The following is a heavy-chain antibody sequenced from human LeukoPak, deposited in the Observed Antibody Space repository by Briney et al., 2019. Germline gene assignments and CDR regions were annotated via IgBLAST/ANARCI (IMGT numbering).Heavy chain of an antibody. CDR1: GDTFSNYD. V-gene: IGHV1-69*05. D-gene: IGHD6-19*01. J-gene: IGHJ4*02. CDR2: IIPVFDTA. CDR3: ALSAEKQLIYFDF. Sequence: ASVKVSCKASGDTFSNYDVTWLRQAPGQGLEWMGRIIPVFDTAKYAQNFQGRVTMTTDESSSTAYMELYSLRSEDAAVYYCALSAEKQLIYFDFWGQGTLVIVSS.